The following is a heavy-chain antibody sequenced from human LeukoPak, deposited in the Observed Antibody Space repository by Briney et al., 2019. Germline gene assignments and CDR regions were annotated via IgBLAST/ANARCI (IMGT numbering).Heavy chain of an antibody. CDR3: TANWNDDY. CDR2: IKRKTDGGTT. D-gene: IGHD1-1*01. V-gene: IGHV3-15*01. Sequence: KSGRSLRLSCAASGFTFSSYGMHWVRQAPGKGLEWVGRIKRKTDGGTTEYAAPVKGRFTISRDDSKNTLYLQMNSLKSEDTAVYYCTANWNDDYWGQGTLVTVSS. CDR1: GFTFSSYG. J-gene: IGHJ4*02.